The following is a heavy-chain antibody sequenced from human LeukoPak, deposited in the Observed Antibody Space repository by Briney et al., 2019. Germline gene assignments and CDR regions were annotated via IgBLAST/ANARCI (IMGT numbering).Heavy chain of an antibody. D-gene: IGHD2-15*01. V-gene: IGHV3-23*01. J-gene: IGHJ4*02. Sequence: GGSLRLSCAATGFTFSSYAMNWVRQAPGKGPEWVSTISGSDGSTYYADSVKGRFTISRDNSKNTLYLQMNSLRAEDTAVYYCAKSKVVAATMGRFDYWGQGTLVTVSS. CDR3: AKSKVVAATMGRFDY. CDR2: ISGSDGST. CDR1: GFTFSSYA.